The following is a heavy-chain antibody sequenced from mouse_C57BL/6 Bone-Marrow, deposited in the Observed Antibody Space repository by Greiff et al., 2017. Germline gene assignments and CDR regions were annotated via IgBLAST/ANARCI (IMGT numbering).Heavy chain of an antibody. CDR2: IDPENGDT. CDR1: GFNIKDDY. Sequence: VQLQQPGAELVRPGASVKLSCTASGFNIKDDYMHWVKQRPEQGLEWIGWIDPENGDTEYASKFQGKATITADTSSNTAYLQLSSLTSEDTAVYYCTTGGGSSLFDYWGQGTTLTVSS. V-gene: IGHV14-4*01. J-gene: IGHJ2*01. D-gene: IGHD1-1*01. CDR3: TTGGGSSLFDY.